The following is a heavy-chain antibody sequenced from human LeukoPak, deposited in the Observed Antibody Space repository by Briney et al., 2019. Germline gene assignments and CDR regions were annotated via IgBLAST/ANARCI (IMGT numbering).Heavy chain of an antibody. CDR3: ATADKWEPLDY. CDR2: FDPEDGES. J-gene: IGHJ4*02. D-gene: IGHD1-26*01. V-gene: IGHV1-24*01. Sequence: ASVKVSCKVSGASLSETSIHWVRQAPGQWLEWMGGFDPEDGESIFAQRFQGRFSMTEDTSTDTAFMELRSLRPEDTAVYYCATADKWEPLDYWGQGTLVTVSS. CDR1: GASLSETS.